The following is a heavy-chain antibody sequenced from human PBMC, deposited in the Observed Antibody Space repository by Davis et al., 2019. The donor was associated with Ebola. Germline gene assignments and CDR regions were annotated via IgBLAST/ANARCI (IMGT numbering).Heavy chain of an antibody. CDR2: INAGNGNT. D-gene: IGHD1-1*01. CDR1: GYTFTSYA. Sequence: AASVKVSCKASGYTFTSYAMHWVRQAPGQRLEWMGWINAGNGNTKYSQKFQGRVTITRDTSTSTAYMELSSLRSEDTAVYYCARDVLLGTATDNWGQGTLVTVSS. CDR3: ARDVLLGTATDN. V-gene: IGHV1-3*01. J-gene: IGHJ4*02.